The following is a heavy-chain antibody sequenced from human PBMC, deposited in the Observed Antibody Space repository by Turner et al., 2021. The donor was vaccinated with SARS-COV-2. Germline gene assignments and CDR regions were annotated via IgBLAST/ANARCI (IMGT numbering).Heavy chain of an antibody. CDR1: RGSISSSNYY. CDR2: IYYSGST. Sequence: QLQLQESRPGLVKPSETLSPTCTVPRGSISSSNYYWGWFRQPPGKGLEWIGSIYYSGSTYYNPTLKSRVTISVDTSKNQFSLKLSSVTAADTAVYYCARLLNPGSYYYYYYGMDVWGQGTTVTVSS. J-gene: IGHJ6*02. D-gene: IGHD3-10*01. V-gene: IGHV4-39*01. CDR3: ARLLNPGSYYYYYYGMDV.